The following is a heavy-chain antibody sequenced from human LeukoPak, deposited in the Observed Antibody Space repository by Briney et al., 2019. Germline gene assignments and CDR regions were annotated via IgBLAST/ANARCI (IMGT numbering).Heavy chain of an antibody. CDR1: GGSISSSSYY. V-gene: IGHV4-39*01. CDR3: AREEYSSDWYGHDS. J-gene: IGHJ4*02. Sequence: SETLSLTCTVSGGSISSSSYYWGWIRQPPGKGLEWIGSIYYSGSTYYNPSLKSRVTISVDTSKSQFSLKLSSVTAADTAFYYCAREEYSSDWYGHDSWGQGTLVTVSS. CDR2: IYYSGST. D-gene: IGHD6-13*01.